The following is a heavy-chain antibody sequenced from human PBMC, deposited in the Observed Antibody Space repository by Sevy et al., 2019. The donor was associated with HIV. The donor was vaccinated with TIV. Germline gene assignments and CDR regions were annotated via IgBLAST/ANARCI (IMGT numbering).Heavy chain of an antibody. CDR2: IHYSGST. Sequence: SETLSLTCTVSGSSINSGGYYWNWIRHHPGKGLEWIGYIHYSGSTYYNTSLKIQITISLDTSKNQFSLKVTTATAADTAVYYCAAETEPGTIHWGQGALVTVSS. J-gene: IGHJ4*02. V-gene: IGHV4-31*01. D-gene: IGHD6-13*01. CDR1: GSSINSGGYY. CDR3: AAETEPGTIH.